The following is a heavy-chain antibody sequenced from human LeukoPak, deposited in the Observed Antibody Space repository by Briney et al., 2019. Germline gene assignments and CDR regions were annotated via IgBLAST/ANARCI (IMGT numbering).Heavy chain of an antibody. CDR2: ISSSGSTI. V-gene: IGHV3-48*03. CDR1: GFTFRSNE. CDR3: ASGVHYTSGWIDI. J-gene: IGHJ3*02. D-gene: IGHD6-19*01. Sequence: PGGSLRLSCAASGFTFRSNEMNWVRQAPGKGLEWLSYISSSGSTIHYVDSVKGRFTISRDNAKNSLFLQMNSLRAEDTAVYYCASGVHYTSGWIDIWGQGTTVTVSS.